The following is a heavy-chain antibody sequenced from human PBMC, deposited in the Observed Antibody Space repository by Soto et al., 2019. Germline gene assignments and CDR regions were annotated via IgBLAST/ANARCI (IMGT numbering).Heavy chain of an antibody. D-gene: IGHD6-13*01. CDR3: ASGILAAAGISAFDI. Sequence: SETLSLTCTVSGGSISSSSYYWGWIRQPPGKGLEWIGSIYYSGSTYYNPSLKSRVTISVDTSKNQFSLKLSSVTAADTAVYYCASGILAAAGISAFDIWGQGTMVTVSS. CDR2: IYYSGST. J-gene: IGHJ3*02. CDR1: GGSISSSSYY. V-gene: IGHV4-39*01.